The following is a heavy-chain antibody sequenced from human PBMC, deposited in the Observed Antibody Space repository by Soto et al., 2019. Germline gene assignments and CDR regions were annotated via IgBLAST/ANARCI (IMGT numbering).Heavy chain of an antibody. CDR1: GFTFSSYG. CDR2: ISYDGSNK. V-gene: IGHV3-30*18. Sequence: GGSLRLSCAASGFTFSSYGMHWVRQAPGKVLERVAVISYDGSNKYYADSLKGRFTISRENSKNTRYLQMNSLRAEDTDVYSCAKAAYDCGDYWGEGMDVWGEGTPVTVSS. CDR3: AKAAYDCGDYWGEGMDV. D-gene: IGHD4-17*01. J-gene: IGHJ6*04.